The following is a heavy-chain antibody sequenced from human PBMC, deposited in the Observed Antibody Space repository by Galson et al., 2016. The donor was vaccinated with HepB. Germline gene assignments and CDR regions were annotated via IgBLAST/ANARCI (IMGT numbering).Heavy chain of an antibody. CDR3: ARAGYDVLTGYPGVRHYYAMDV. V-gene: IGHV3-21*01. D-gene: IGHD3-9*01. CDR2: VSTSGSHT. CDR1: GFNFSAYT. J-gene: IGHJ6*02. Sequence: SLRLSCAASGFNFSAYTMNWVRQAPGKGLEWVSSVSTSGSHTYYADSVRGRFTISRDNARNSLYLQMNSLRAEETAVYFCARAGYDVLTGYPGVRHYYAMDVWGQGTTVTASS.